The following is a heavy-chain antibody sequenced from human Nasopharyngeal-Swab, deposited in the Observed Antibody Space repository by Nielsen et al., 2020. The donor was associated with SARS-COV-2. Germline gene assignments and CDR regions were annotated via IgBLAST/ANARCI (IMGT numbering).Heavy chain of an antibody. CDR3: ARGGGDAYNPIDF. J-gene: IGHJ4*02. D-gene: IGHD5-24*01. CDR1: GFIVSNTY. V-gene: IGHV3-53*01. CDR2: LYSGGNT. Sequence: GGSLRLSCAASGFIVSNTYMSWVRQAPGKGLEWVSLLYSGGNTYYTDSEKGRFTVSRDKSKNTLYLQMNSLRADDTAVYFCARGGGDAYNPIDFWGQGTLVTVSS.